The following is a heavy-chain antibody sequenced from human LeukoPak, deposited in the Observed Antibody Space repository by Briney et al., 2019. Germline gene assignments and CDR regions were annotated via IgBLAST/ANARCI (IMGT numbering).Heavy chain of an antibody. CDR1: GGSISSSSYY. J-gene: IGHJ6*02. CDR3: ARHQDSGPAEYCSSTSCNHYYYYGMDV. D-gene: IGHD2-2*01. Sequence: SETLSLTCTVSGGSISSSSYYWGWIRQPPGKGLEWIGSIYYSGSTYYNPSLKSRVTISVDTSKNQFSLKLSSVTAADTAVYYCARHQDSGPAEYCSSTSCNHYYYYGMDVWGQGTTVTVSS. CDR2: IYYSGST. V-gene: IGHV4-39*01.